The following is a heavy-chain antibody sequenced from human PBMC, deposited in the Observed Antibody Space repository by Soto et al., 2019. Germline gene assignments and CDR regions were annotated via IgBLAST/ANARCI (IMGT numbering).Heavy chain of an antibody. CDR1: GYSFTSYW. V-gene: IGHV5-51*01. CDR3: ARRGRYCSSTSCYCFDP. J-gene: IGHJ5*02. CDR2: IYPGDSDT. D-gene: IGHD2-2*01. Sequence: GESLKICCKGSGYSFTSYWIGWVRQMPGKGLEWMGIIYPGDSDTRYSPSFQGQVTISADKSISTAYLQWSSLKASDTAMYYCARRGRYCSSTSCYCFDPWGQGTLVTVSS.